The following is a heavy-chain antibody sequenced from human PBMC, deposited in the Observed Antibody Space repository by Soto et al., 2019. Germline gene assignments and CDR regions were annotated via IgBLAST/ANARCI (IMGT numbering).Heavy chain of an antibody. CDR2: IIPIFGTA. V-gene: IGHV1-69*13. J-gene: IGHJ6*02. CDR1: GGTFSSYA. CDR3: ARDYPPDYDYYGMDV. D-gene: IGHD3-16*02. Sequence: ASVKVSCKASGGTFSSYAISWVRQAPGQGLEWMGGIIPIFGTANYAQKFQGRVTITADESTSTAYMELSSLRSEDTAVYYCARDYPPDYDYYGMDVWGQGTMVTVSS.